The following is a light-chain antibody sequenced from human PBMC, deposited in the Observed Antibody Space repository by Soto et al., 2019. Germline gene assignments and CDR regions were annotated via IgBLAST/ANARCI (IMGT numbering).Light chain of an antibody. CDR3: QQYATSPLT. V-gene: IGKV3-20*01. J-gene: IGKJ4*01. Sequence: EIVLTQSPGPLSLSPGERATLSCRARQSLSVSYLTWYHQRPGQAPRLLIYEASSRAAGIPDRFSGSGSGTDFTLTISRLEPEDFAVYYCQQYATSPLTFGGGTKVEIK. CDR1: QSLSVSY. CDR2: EAS.